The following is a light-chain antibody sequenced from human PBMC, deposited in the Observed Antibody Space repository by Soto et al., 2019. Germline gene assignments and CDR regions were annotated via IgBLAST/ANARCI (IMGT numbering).Light chain of an antibody. CDR2: DAS. V-gene: IGKV3-11*01. J-gene: IGKJ2*01. Sequence: EIVLRQSPATLSLSPGERATLSCRASQSVGSSLAWFQHKPGQAPRLLIYDASNRATGIPARFSGSGSGTDFTLTISSLEPEDFAVYYCQQRSNWPRTFGQGTKLEIK. CDR3: QQRSNWPRT. CDR1: QSVGSS.